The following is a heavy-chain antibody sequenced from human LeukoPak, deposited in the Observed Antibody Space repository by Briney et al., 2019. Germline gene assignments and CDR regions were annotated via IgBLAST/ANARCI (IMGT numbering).Heavy chain of an antibody. Sequence: GGSLRLSCAASGFTFSSYAMSWVRQAPGKGLEWVSAISGSGGSTYYADSVKGRFTISRDNSKNTLYLQMNSLRAEDTAVYYCAKGDYDRHDLGYYMDVWGKGTTVTISS. J-gene: IGHJ6*03. CDR3: AKGDYDRHDLGYYMDV. CDR1: GFTFSSYA. CDR2: ISGSGGST. V-gene: IGHV3-23*01. D-gene: IGHD3-22*01.